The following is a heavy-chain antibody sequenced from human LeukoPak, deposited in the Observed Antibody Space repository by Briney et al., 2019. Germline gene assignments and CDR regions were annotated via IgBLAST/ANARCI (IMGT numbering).Heavy chain of an antibody. Sequence: GASVKVSCKASGGTFNNYAINWVRQAPGQGLEWMGGIIPIFGSSKYAQKFQGRVTITADESTTTAYMELSSLRSEDTAVYYCARVTHTELSTWFAPWGQGTLVTVSS. D-gene: IGHD5-18*01. CDR3: ARVTHTELSTWFAP. CDR1: GGTFNNYA. J-gene: IGHJ5*02. CDR2: IIPIFGSS. V-gene: IGHV1-69*13.